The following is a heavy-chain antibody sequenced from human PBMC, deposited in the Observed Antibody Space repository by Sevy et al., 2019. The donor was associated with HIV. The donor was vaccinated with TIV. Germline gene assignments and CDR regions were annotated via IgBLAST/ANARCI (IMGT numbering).Heavy chain of an antibody. CDR1: GGSISSSSYY. Sequence: SETLSLTCTVSGGSISSSSYYWGWIRQPPGKGLEWIGSIYDSGSTYYNPSLKSRVTISVDTSKNQFSLKLSSVTAADTAVYYCARPGYSSGWYFGKRGYYMDVWGKGTTVTVSS. J-gene: IGHJ6*03. CDR2: IYDSGST. V-gene: IGHV4-39*01. D-gene: IGHD6-19*01. CDR3: ARPGYSSGWYFGKRGYYMDV.